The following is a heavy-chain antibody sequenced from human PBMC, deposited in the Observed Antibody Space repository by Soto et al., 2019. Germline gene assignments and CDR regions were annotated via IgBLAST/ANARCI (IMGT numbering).Heavy chain of an antibody. CDR2: ISGSGGST. Sequence: GGSLGLSCAASRFAFSSYAMTWVRQAPGKGLEWVSAISGSGGSTYYADSVKGRFTISRDNSKNTLYLQMNSLRAEDTAVYYCAKEMRDGYQNAFDIWGQGTMVTVSS. CDR3: AKEMRDGYQNAFDI. D-gene: IGHD5-12*01. V-gene: IGHV3-23*01. J-gene: IGHJ3*02. CDR1: RFAFSSYA.